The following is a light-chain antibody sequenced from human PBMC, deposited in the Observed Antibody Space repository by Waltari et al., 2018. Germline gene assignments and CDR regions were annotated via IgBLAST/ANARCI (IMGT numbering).Light chain of an antibody. CDR1: QSINNY. V-gene: IGKV1-39*01. Sequence: DIQLTQSPSSLSISVGDRLTITCRANQSINNYLNWFQQKPGRAPKLLIYAASRLQSGVPFRFSGSGFGTDFSLTISDLQPEDFATYFCQQSYITPRTFGGGTRLEIK. J-gene: IGKJ4*01. CDR3: QQSYITPRT. CDR2: AAS.